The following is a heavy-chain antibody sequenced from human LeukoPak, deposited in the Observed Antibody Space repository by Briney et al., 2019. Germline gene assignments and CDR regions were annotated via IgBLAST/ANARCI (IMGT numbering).Heavy chain of an antibody. V-gene: IGHV4-34*01. CDR1: GGSFSGYH. CDR2: INHSGST. CDR3: ARGPYSSGWYYYYYYGMDV. Sequence: PSETLSLTCAVYGGSFSGYHWSWIRQPPGKGLEWIGEINHSGSTNYDPSLKSRVTISVDTSKNQFSLKLSSVTAADTAVYYCARGPYSSGWYYYYYYGMDVWGQGTTVTVSS. D-gene: IGHD6-19*01. J-gene: IGHJ6*02.